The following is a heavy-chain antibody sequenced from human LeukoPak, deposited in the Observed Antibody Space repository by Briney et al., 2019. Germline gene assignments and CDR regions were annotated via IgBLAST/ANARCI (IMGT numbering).Heavy chain of an antibody. CDR2: IYYSGST. CDR1: GGSISSGDYY. CDR3: ARDPRYCSSTSCYYFDY. J-gene: IGHJ4*02. Sequence: SETLSLTCTVSGGSISSGDYYWSWIRQPPGKGLEWIGYIYYSGSTYYNPSLKSRVTISVDTSKNQFSLKLSSVTAADTAVYYCARDPRYCSSTSCYYFDYWGQGTLVTVSS. D-gene: IGHD2-2*01. V-gene: IGHV4-30-4*08.